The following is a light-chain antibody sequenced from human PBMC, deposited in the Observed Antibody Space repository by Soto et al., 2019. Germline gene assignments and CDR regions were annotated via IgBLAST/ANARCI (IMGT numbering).Light chain of an antibody. CDR1: SSNIGAGYD. CDR2: GNS. CDR3: QSDDISLSGWV. J-gene: IGLJ3*02. Sequence: QLVLTQPPSVSGAPGQRVTISCTGSSSNIGAGYDVHWYQQLPGTAPKLLIYGNSNRPSGVPDRFSGSKSGTSASLAITGLQAEDEADYYCQSDDISLSGWVFGGGTKLTVL. V-gene: IGLV1-40*01.